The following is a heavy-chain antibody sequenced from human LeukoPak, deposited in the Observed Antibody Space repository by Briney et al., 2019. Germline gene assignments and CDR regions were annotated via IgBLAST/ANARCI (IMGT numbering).Heavy chain of an antibody. J-gene: IGHJ4*02. Sequence: SETLSLTCSVSGGSISSSDYYWGWIRQPPGKGLEWIGTIFYNGVTKTNPSLSSRVTMSIDTSKNQFSLRLRSVSAADTAVYYCAREARFALPAVGSGDYWGQGTLVTVSS. D-gene: IGHD2-2*01. CDR3: AREARFALPAVGSGDY. CDR1: GGSISSSDYY. CDR2: IFYNGVT. V-gene: IGHV4-39*07.